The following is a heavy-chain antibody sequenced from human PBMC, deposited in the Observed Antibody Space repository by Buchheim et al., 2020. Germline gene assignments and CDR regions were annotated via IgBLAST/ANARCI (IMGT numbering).Heavy chain of an antibody. CDR3: ATEDIVVVPAAIPGGKYYYYGMDV. Sequence: QVQLVQSGAEVKKPGASVKVSCKASGYTFTGYYMHWVRQAPGQGLEWMGWINPNSGGTNYAQKFQGWVTMTRDTSISTAYMELSRLRSDDTAVYYCATEDIVVVPAAIPGGKYYYYGMDVWGQGTT. J-gene: IGHJ6*02. CDR2: INPNSGGT. V-gene: IGHV1-2*04. D-gene: IGHD2-2*01. CDR1: GYTFTGYY.